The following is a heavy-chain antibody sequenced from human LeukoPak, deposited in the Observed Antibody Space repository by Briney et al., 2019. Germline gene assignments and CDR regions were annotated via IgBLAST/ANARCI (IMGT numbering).Heavy chain of an antibody. V-gene: IGHV4-38-2*01. CDR2: IYHSGST. Sequence: SETLSLTCAVSGYSISSGYYWGWIRQPPGQGLEWIGSIYHSGSTYYNPSLKSRVTISVDTSKNQFSLKLSSVTAADTAVYYCARAPYSSGWHVDYWGQGTLVTASS. D-gene: IGHD6-19*01. CDR3: ARAPYSSGWHVDY. CDR1: GYSISSGYY. J-gene: IGHJ4*02.